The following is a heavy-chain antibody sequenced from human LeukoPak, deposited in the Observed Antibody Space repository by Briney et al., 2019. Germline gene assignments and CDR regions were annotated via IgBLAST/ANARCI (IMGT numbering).Heavy chain of an antibody. CDR3: ARAQRGCSFVFDL. D-gene: IGHD5-18*01. V-gene: IGHV4-59*01. CDR1: GGSISAYY. CDR2: IYYSGIT. J-gene: IGHJ4*02. Sequence: PSETLSLTCTVSGGSISAYYWSWIRQPPGKGLEWIGYIYYSGITNYNPSLKSRLTISVDTSKNQFSLKLNSVTAADTALYYCARAQRGCSFVFDLWGLGTLATVSS.